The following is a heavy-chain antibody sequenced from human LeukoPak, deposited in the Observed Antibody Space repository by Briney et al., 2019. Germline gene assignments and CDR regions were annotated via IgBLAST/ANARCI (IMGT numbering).Heavy chain of an antibody. CDR1: GGSISSGDYY. D-gene: IGHD3-10*01. V-gene: IGHV4-30-4*01. CDR2: IYYSGST. J-gene: IGHJ3*02. CDR3: ARVDDGSGSPKVLFDI. Sequence: PSETLSLTCTVSGGSISSGDYYWSWIRQPPGKGLEWIGYIYYSGSTYYNPSLKSRVTISVDTSKNQFSLKLSSVTAADTAVYYCARVDDGSGSPKVLFDIWGQGTMVTVSS.